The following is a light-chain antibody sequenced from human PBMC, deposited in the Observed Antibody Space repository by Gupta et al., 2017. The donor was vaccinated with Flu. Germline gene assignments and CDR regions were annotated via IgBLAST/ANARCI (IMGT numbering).Light chain of an antibody. Sequence: PGTLSLSPGERATLSCRASQSVSSYLAWYQQQPGHPPRLLIYDASSRTTSSPAKFTGSGSGTNFTPPINSLEPEDFSVYYCQQRNNWPRTFGQGTKLEIK. CDR3: QQRNNWPRT. CDR2: DAS. V-gene: IGKV3-11*01. CDR1: QSVSSY. J-gene: IGKJ2*01.